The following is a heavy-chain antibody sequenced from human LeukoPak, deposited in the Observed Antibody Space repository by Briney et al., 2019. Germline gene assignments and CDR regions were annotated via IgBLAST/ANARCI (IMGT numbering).Heavy chain of an antibody. V-gene: IGHV1-2*02. J-gene: IGHJ4*02. CDR2: INPNSGGT. CDR1: GYTFTYYY. D-gene: IGHD5-18*01. CDR3: ARGRLRDRAFVY. Sequence: GASVKVSCRASGYTFTYYYIHWVRQAPGQGLEWMGWINPNSGGTNYAQKFQGRVTMTRNTSISTAYMELSSLRSEDTAVYYCARGRLRDRAFVYWGQGTLVTVSS.